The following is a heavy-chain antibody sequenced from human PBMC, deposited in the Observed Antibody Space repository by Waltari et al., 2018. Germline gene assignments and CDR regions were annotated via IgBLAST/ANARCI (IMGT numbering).Heavy chain of an antibody. CDR1: GYTFTSYG. CDR3: ARHGDIVVVPAAIVQPYYYYYMDV. Sequence: QVQLVQSGAEVKKPGASVKVSCKASGYTFTSYGISWVRQASGQGLEWMGWNSAYNGNTNYAQKLQGRVTMTTDTSTSTAYMELRSLRSDDTAVYYCARHGDIVVVPAAIVQPYYYYYMDVWGKGTTVTVSS. D-gene: IGHD2-2*02. V-gene: IGHV1-18*04. CDR2: NSAYNGNT. J-gene: IGHJ6*03.